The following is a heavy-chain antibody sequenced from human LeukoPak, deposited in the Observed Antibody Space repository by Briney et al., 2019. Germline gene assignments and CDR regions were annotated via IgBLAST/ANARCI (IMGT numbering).Heavy chain of an antibody. D-gene: IGHD3-3*01. CDR2: INHSGST. Sequence: SETLSLTCAVYGGSFSGYYWSWIRQPPGKGLEWIGEINHSGSTNYNPSLKSRVTISVDTSKNQFSLKLSSVTAADTAVYYCARPVFGADDAFDIWAKGQWSPSLQ. J-gene: IGHJ3*02. CDR1: GGSFSGYY. V-gene: IGHV4-34*01. CDR3: ARPVFGADDAFDI.